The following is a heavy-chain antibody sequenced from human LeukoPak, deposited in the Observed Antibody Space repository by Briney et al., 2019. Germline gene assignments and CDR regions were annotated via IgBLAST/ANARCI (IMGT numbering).Heavy chain of an antibody. D-gene: IGHD1-7*01. Sequence: GASVKVSCKASGYTFTGYYMHWVRQAPGQGFEWMGWINPNSGGTNYAQKFQGRVTMTRDTSISTAYMELSRLRSDDTAVYYCARDRITGTTSNGWFDPWGQGTLVTVSS. CDR3: ARDRITGTTSNGWFDP. V-gene: IGHV1-2*02. J-gene: IGHJ5*02. CDR1: GYTFTGYY. CDR2: INPNSGGT.